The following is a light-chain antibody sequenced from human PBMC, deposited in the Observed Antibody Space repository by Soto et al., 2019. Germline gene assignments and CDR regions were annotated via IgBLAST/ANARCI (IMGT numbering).Light chain of an antibody. J-gene: IGLJ2*01. V-gene: IGLV2-8*01. CDR1: SSDVGGYNY. CDR2: EVS. CDR3: SSFAGNNNLV. Sequence: QSALTQPPSASGSPGQSVTISCTGTSSDVGGYNYVSWYQQHPGKAPKLMISEVSKRPSGVPDRFSGSKSGNTASLTVSGLQAEVEADYYCSSFAGNNNLVFGGGTKVTVL.